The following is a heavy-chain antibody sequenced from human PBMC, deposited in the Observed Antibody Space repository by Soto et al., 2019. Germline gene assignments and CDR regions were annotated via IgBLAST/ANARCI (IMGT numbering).Heavy chain of an antibody. V-gene: IGHV4-31*11. J-gene: IGHJ5*02. CDR3: ARGTYSYGFLNNWFVP. CDR2: IYYSGST. D-gene: IGHD5-18*01. CDR1: GGSISSGGYY. Sequence: SETLSLTCAVSGGSISSGGYYWSWIRQQPGKGLEWIGYIYYSGSTYYNPSLKSRVTISVDTSKNQFSLKLSSVTAADTAVYYCARGTYSYGFLNNWFVPWGQGTLVTVSS.